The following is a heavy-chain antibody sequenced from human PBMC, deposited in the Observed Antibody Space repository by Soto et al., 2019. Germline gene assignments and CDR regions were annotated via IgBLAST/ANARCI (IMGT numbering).Heavy chain of an antibody. Sequence: PGGSLRLSCAASGFTVSSKYMSWVRQAPGKGLEWFSYISSSSSTIYYADFVKGRFTISRDNAKNSLYLQMNSLRAEDTAVYFCSCLSTGGIVVVPAATNWFDPWGQGTLVTVSS. CDR1: GFTVSSKY. D-gene: IGHD2-2*01. CDR3: SCLSTGGIVVVPAATNWFDP. J-gene: IGHJ5*02. V-gene: IGHV3-48*01. CDR2: ISSSSSTI.